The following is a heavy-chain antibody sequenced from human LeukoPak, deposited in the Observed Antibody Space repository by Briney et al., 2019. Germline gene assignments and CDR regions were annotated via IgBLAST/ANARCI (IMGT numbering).Heavy chain of an antibody. V-gene: IGHV4-59*01. CDR3: AREVQYQLHAFDI. CDR2: IAYSGDT. J-gene: IGHJ3*02. D-gene: IGHD2-2*01. CDR1: GGSINNYY. Sequence: SETLSLTCTVSGGSINNYYWSWIRQPPGKGLEWIGHIAYSGDTNYNPSLKSRVTISLDTSKNQFSLNLNSMTAADTAVYYCAREVQYQLHAFDIWGQGTTVTVSS.